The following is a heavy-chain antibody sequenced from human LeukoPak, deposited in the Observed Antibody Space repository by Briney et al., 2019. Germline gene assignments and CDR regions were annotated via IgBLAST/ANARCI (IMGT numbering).Heavy chain of an antibody. J-gene: IGHJ4*02. CDR3: ARHIAVAGTPIDY. V-gene: IGHV4-59*01. CDR1: GGSISSYY. CDR2: IYYSGST. D-gene: IGHD6-19*01. Sequence: KPSETLSLTCTVSGGSISSYYWSWIRQPPGKGLEWIGYIYYSGSTNYNPSLKSRVTISVDTSKNQFSLKLSSVTAADTAVYYCARHIAVAGTPIDYWGQGTLVTVSS.